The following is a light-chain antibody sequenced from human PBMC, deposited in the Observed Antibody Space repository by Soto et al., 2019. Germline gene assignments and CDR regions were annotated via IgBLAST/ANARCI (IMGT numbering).Light chain of an antibody. CDR2: GAS. V-gene: IGKV1-6*01. CDR3: LQDYDFPYT. Sequence: AIQMTQSPPSLSASVGARGRITCRASQDIRVDVGWLQQRPGHAPNLLIYGASTLHTGVPSTFTGSGSGTDVTLTVNDLQPEDVATYFCLQDYDFPYTFGQGTKLEI. CDR1: QDIRVD. J-gene: IGKJ2*01.